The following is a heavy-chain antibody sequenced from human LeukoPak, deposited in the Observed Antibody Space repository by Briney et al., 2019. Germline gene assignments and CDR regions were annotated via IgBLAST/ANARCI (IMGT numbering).Heavy chain of an antibody. CDR1: GFTFSSYA. J-gene: IGHJ4*02. CDR2: ISSSGGIA. D-gene: IGHD6-13*01. Sequence: GGSLRLSCAASGFTFSSYAMSWVRQAPGKGLEWVSAISSSGGIAYYADSVKGRFTISRDNAKNSLYLEMNSLRVEDTAVYYCLGSNIASLWGQGTLVTVSS. V-gene: IGHV3-23*01. CDR3: LGSNIASL.